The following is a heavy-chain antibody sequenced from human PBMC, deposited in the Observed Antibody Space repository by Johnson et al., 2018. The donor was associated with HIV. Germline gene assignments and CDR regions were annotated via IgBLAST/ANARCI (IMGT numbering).Heavy chain of an antibody. CDR3: ARDRGYLDAFDI. Sequence: QVQLVESGGGVVQPGRSLSLSCPASGFTFSSYAMHWVRQAPGKGLEWVAVISYDGSNKYTATSVKGRFTISRDNSKNTLYLQMNSLRAEDTAVFYCARDRGYLDAFDIWGQGTMVTVSS. D-gene: IGHD1-26*01. CDR2: ISYDGSNK. CDR1: GFTFSSYA. J-gene: IGHJ3*02. V-gene: IGHV3-30-3*01.